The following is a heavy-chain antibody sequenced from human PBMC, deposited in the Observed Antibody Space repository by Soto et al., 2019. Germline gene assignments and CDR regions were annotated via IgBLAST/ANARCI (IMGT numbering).Heavy chain of an antibody. CDR1: GGSISSYY. Sequence: QVQLQESGPGLVKPSETLSLTCTVSGGSISSYYWSWIRQPPGTGLEWIGYIYYSGSTNYNPSLKSRVTISVDTSKNQFSLKLSSVPAADTAVYYCARDRAARQYYFDYWGQGTLVTVSS. CDR3: ARDRAARQYYFDY. V-gene: IGHV4-59*01. CDR2: IYYSGST. D-gene: IGHD6-6*01. J-gene: IGHJ4*02.